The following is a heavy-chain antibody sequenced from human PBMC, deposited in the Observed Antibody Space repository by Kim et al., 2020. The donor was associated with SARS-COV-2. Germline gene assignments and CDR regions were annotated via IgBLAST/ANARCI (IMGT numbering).Heavy chain of an antibody. J-gene: IGHJ4*02. CDR2: IYPGDSDT. D-gene: IGHD3-3*01. CDR3: ARHHTIFGVLTPYQTDY. Sequence: GESLKISCKTSGYSFSYYWIAWVRQMPGKGLEWMGIIYPGDSDTRYSPSFQGQVTISADESISTAYLQWSSLEPSDTATYYCARHHTIFGVLTPYQTDYWGQGTLVTVSS. CDR1: GYSFSYYW. V-gene: IGHV5-51*01.